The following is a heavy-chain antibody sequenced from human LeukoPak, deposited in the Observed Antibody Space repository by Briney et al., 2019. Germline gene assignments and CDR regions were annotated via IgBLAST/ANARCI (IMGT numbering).Heavy chain of an antibody. J-gene: IGHJ6*03. D-gene: IGHD1-14*01. CDR2: ISGSGGST. CDR3: ARGPERGINYYYYMDV. CDR1: GFTFSSYA. Sequence: GGSLRLSCAASGFTFSSYAMSWVRQAPGKGLEWVSAISGSGGSTYYADSVKGRFTISRDNSKNTLYLQMNSLRAEDTAVYYCARGPERGINYYYYMDVWGKGTTVTVSS. V-gene: IGHV3-23*01.